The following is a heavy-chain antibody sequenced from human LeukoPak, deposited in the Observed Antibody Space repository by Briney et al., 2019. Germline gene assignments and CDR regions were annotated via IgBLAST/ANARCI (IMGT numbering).Heavy chain of an antibody. D-gene: IGHD5/OR15-5a*01. CDR2: ISAYNGNT. CDR3: ARVYDRSLYYYYGMDV. CDR1: GYTFTSYG. V-gene: IGHV1-18*01. J-gene: IGHJ6*02. Sequence: ASVKVSCKASGYTFTSYGISWVRQAPGQGLEWMGWISAYNGNTNYAQKLQGRVTMTTDTSTSTAYMELRSLRSDDTAVYYCARVYDRSLYYYYGMDVWGQGTTVTVSS.